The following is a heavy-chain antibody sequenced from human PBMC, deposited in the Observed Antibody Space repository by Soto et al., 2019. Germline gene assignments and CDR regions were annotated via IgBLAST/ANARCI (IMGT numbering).Heavy chain of an antibody. CDR2: ISYDGSNK. D-gene: IGHD6-13*01. V-gene: IGHV3-30-3*01. J-gene: IGHJ4*02. CDR1: GFTFSSYA. CDR3: AGPMAAAGTLYY. Sequence: QVQLVESGGGVVQPGRSLRLSCAASGFTFSSYAMHWVRQAPGKGLEWVAVISYDGSNKYYADSVKGRFTISRDNSTNTLYLQMNSLRAEDTAVYYCAGPMAAAGTLYYWGQGTLVTVSS.